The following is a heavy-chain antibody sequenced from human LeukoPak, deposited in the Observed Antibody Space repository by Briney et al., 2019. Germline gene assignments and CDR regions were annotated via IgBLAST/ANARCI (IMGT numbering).Heavy chain of an antibody. J-gene: IGHJ6*03. V-gene: IGHV3-48*04. CDR1: GFTFRTNS. CDR2: ISSGGKTT. CDR3: GREGYCSSTTCPQKYFHMDV. Sequence: PGGSLRLSCAASGFTFRTNSMHWVRQAPGKGLEWVSYISSGGKTTFYAESVRGRFNISRDDAKSSLFLQMNSLRAEDTAVYYCGREGYCSSTTCPQKYFHMDVWGKGTTVTVSS. D-gene: IGHD2-2*01.